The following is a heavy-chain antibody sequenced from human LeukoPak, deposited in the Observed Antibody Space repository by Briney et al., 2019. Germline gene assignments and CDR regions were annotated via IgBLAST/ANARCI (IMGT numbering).Heavy chain of an antibody. Sequence: ASVKVSCKASGGTFSSYAISWVRQAPGQGLEWMGRIIPIFGTANYAQKFQGRVTNTTDESTSTAYMEPSSLRSEDTAVYYCASHQYYYDRSGYPVDYWGQGTLVTVSS. V-gene: IGHV1-69*05. D-gene: IGHD3-22*01. CDR3: ASHQYYYDRSGYPVDY. CDR1: GGTFSSYA. CDR2: IIPIFGTA. J-gene: IGHJ4*02.